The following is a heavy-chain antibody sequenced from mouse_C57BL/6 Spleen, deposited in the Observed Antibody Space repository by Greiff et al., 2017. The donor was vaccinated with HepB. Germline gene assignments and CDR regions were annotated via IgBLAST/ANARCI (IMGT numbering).Heavy chain of an antibody. J-gene: IGHJ4*01. D-gene: IGHD2-4*01. CDR1: GYSITSGYY. CDR2: ISYDGSN. V-gene: IGHV3-6*01. CDR3: ARDDYEYDGYAMDY. Sequence: VQLKESGPGLVKPSQSLSLTCSVTGYSITSGYYWNWIRQLPGNKLEWMGYISYDGSNNYNPYLKNRISITRDTSKNQSFLKLNSVTTEDTATYYCARDDYEYDGYAMDYWGQGTLVTVSS.